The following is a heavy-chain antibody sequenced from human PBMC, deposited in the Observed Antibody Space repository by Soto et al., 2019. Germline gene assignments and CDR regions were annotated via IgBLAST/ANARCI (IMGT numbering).Heavy chain of an antibody. J-gene: IGHJ5*02. CDR1: GFTVRTSH. CDR2: IFIGGTT. V-gene: IGHV3-53*01. CDR3: ARLGPYASGAYSFRNDRFDP. Sequence: EVQLVESRGGLIQPGGSLRLSCAASGFTVRTSHMTWVRQAPGKGLERVSVIFIGGTTQYAASVKGRFTISSDNSRSTLDLPMNSLRVEDTAVYYCARLGPYASGAYSFRNDRFDPWGQGTLVTVSP. D-gene: IGHD3-10*01.